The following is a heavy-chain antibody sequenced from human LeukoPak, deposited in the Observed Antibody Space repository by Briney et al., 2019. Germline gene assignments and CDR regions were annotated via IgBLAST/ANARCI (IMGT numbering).Heavy chain of an antibody. V-gene: IGHV1-18*01. J-gene: IGHJ4*02. D-gene: IGHD6-19*01. CDR2: ISAYNGNT. Sequence: ASVKVSCKASGYTFTSYGISWVRQAPGQGLEWMGWISAYNGNTSYAQRFLGRVTMTRDTSISAAYMELSRLRSDDTAVYYCARVHSSAWYYFDYWGQGTLVTVSS. CDR1: GYTFTSYG. CDR3: ARVHSSAWYYFDY.